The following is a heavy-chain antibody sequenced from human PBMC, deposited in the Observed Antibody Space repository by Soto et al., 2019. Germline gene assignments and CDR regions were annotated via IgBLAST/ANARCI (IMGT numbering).Heavy chain of an antibody. CDR3: AHAYGGTSWPNDAFDV. D-gene: IGHD2-2*01. CDR2: IYWDDDK. J-gene: IGHJ3*01. Sequence: QITLKESGPTLVKPTQTLTLTCTFSGFSLSADGVGVGWIRQPPGKALEWLALIYWDDDKRYRPSLKSRLTITKNTAKHXVVLTMTNMDPVDTATYYCAHAYGGTSWPNDAFDVWGQGTVVTVSS. V-gene: IGHV2-5*02. CDR1: GFSLSADGVG.